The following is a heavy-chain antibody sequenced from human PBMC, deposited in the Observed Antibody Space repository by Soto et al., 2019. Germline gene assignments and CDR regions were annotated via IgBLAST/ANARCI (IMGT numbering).Heavy chain of an antibody. CDR1: GFTFSNYA. CDR3: ARGPSTVATWLDY. CDR2: ISGNGFST. J-gene: IGHJ4*02. D-gene: IGHD4-17*01. Sequence: EVQLVESGVGLVQPGGSLRLSCAASGFTFSNYAMHWVRQAPGKGLEYVSAISGNGFSTYYGDSVRGRFIISRDNSKNTLYLQIGSLRAEDMAVYYCARGPSTVATWLDYWGQGTLVTVSS. V-gene: IGHV3-64*02.